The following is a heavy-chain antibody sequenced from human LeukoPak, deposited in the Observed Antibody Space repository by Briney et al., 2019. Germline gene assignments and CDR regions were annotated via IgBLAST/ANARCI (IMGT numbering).Heavy chain of an antibody. CDR3: ARGLRGHSPVDY. D-gene: IGHD5-18*01. CDR1: GFTFSSYW. J-gene: IGHJ4*02. V-gene: IGHV4-34*01. Sequence: PGGSLRLSCTASGFTFSSYWMSWIRQPPGKGLEWIGEINHSGSTNYNPSLKSRVTISVDTSKNQFSLKLSSVTAADTAVYYCARGLRGHSPVDYWGQGTLVTVSS. CDR2: INHSGST.